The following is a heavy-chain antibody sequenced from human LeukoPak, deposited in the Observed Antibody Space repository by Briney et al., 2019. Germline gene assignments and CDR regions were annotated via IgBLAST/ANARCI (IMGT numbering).Heavy chain of an antibody. J-gene: IGHJ4*02. Sequence: SVRVSCKASGYTFTSYGISWVRQAPGQGLEWMGRIIPIFGTANYAQKFQGRVTITTDESTSTAYMELSSLRSEDTAVYYCARGIGGSSWYYYFDYWGQRTLVTVSS. CDR3: ARGIGGSSWYYYFDY. CDR1: GYTFTSYG. V-gene: IGHV1-69*05. D-gene: IGHD6-13*01. CDR2: IIPIFGTA.